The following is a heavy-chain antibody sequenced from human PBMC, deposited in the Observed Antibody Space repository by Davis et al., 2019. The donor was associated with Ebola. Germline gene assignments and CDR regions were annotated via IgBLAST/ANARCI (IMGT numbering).Heavy chain of an antibody. Sequence: ASVKVSCKPSGYTFSTSAITWVRQAPGQGLEWMGWIRGYNGNTNYEQKLQGRVTMTTDTSTSTAYMELRSLRSDDTAVYYCASGTTVTTGFDNWGQGTLVTVSS. CDR2: IRGYNGNT. CDR1: GYTFSTSA. V-gene: IGHV1-18*01. CDR3: ASGTTVTTGFDN. D-gene: IGHD4-17*01. J-gene: IGHJ4*02.